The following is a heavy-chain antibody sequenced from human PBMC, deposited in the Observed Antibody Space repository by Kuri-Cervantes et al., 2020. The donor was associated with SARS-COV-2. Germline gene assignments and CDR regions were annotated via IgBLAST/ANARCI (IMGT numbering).Heavy chain of an antibody. J-gene: IGHJ2*01. CDR1: GGSISSSSYY. V-gene: IGHV4-39*07. CDR3: ARGNGAVATSGYWYFDL. Sequence: SETLSLTCTVSGGSISSSSYYWGWIRQPPGKGLEWIGSIYYSGTTNYNPSLKSRVTISVDTSKNQFSLKLSSVTAADTAMYFCARGNGAVATSGYWYFDLWGRGTLVTVSS. D-gene: IGHD6-19*01. CDR2: IYYSGTT.